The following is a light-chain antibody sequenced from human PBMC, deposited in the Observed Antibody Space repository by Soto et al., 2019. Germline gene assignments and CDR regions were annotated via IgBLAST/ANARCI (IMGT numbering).Light chain of an antibody. V-gene: IGKV1-33*01. CDR3: QQYYSTPLT. Sequence: DIQLTQSPSSLSASVGDRVAITCRASQDISNFLNWYQQTPGKAPKLLTYDASDLETGVPSRFSGSGSGTDFTLTISSLQAEDVAVYYCQQYYSTPLTFGGGTKVDI. CDR1: QDISNF. CDR2: DAS. J-gene: IGKJ4*01.